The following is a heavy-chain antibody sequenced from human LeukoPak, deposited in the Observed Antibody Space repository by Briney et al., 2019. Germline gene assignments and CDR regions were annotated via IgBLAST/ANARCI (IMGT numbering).Heavy chain of an antibody. V-gene: IGHV4-34*01. Sequence: SETLSLTCAVYGGSSSGYYWSWIRQPPGKGLEWIGEINHSGSTNYNPSLKSRVTISVDTSKNQFSLKLSSVTAADTAVYYCARVMDYVWGSFDAFDIWGQGTMVTVSS. CDR1: GGSSSGYY. J-gene: IGHJ3*02. CDR3: ARVMDYVWGSFDAFDI. CDR2: INHSGST. D-gene: IGHD3-16*01.